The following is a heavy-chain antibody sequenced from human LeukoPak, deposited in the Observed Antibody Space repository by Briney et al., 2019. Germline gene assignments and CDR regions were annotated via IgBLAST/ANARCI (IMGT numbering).Heavy chain of an antibody. V-gene: IGHV4-4*09. Sequence: PSETLSLTCTVSGGSISSYYWSWIRQPPGKGLEWIGYIYTSGSTNYNPSLKSRVTISVDTSKNQFSLKLSSVTAADTAVYYCATLEEYSSSSGWLDPWGQGTLVTVSS. D-gene: IGHD6-6*01. CDR3: ATLEEYSSSSGWLDP. J-gene: IGHJ5*02. CDR2: IYTSGST. CDR1: GGSISSYY.